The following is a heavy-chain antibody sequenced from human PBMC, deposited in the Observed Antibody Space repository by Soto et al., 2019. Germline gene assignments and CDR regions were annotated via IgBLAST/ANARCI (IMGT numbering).Heavy chain of an antibody. V-gene: IGHV4-31*03. CDR2: IYYSGST. J-gene: IGHJ5*02. Sequence: QVQLQESGPGLVKPSQTLSLTCTVSGGSISSGGYYWSWIRQHPGKGLEWIGYIYYSGSTYYNPPLKSRVTISVDTSKNQFSLKLSSVTAADTAVYYCASGARVGYCSGGSCSHNRSWFDPWGQGTLVTVSS. CDR3: ASGARVGYCSGGSCSHNRSWFDP. CDR1: GGSISSGGYY. D-gene: IGHD2-15*01.